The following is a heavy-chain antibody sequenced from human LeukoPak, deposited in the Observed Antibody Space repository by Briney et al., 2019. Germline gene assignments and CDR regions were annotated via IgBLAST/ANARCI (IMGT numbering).Heavy chain of an antibody. V-gene: IGHV3-11*05. Sequence: GGSLRLSRVASGFTFSDYYMSWIRQALGKGLQYVSYISSSGTYANYANSVKGRFTNSRDNAKNSLYLQMNSLRADDTAVYYCARGGYDILTGTSFFDPWGQGTLVTVSS. D-gene: IGHD3-9*01. CDR2: ISSSGTYA. CDR3: ARGGYDILTGTSFFDP. CDR1: GFTFSDYY. J-gene: IGHJ5*02.